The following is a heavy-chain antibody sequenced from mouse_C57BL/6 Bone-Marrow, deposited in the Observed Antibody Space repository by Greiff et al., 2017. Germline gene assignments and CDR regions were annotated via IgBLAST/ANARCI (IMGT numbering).Heavy chain of an antibody. D-gene: IGHD1-1*01. Sequence: VKLQESGAELVKPGASVKMSCKASGYTFTTYPIEWMKQNHGKSLEWIGNFHPYNDDTKYNEKFKGKATLTVEKSSSTVYLELSRLTSDDSAVXYSASGITTVVGNYYAMDYWGKGTSVTVSS. CDR1: GYTFTTYP. V-gene: IGHV1-47*01. CDR3: ASGITTVVGNYYAMDY. J-gene: IGHJ4*01. CDR2: FHPYNDDT.